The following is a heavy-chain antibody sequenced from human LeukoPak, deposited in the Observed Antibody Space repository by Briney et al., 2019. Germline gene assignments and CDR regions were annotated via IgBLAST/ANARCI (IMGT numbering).Heavy chain of an antibody. CDR2: INPNSGGT. CDR1: GYTFTGYY. V-gene: IGHV1-2*02. Sequence: AASVKVSCKASGYTFTGYYMHWVRQAPGQGLEWMGWINPNSGGTNYAQKFQGRVTMTRDTSISTAYMELRSLRSDDTAVYYCARDRWVATSPTPNDYWGQGTLVTVSS. J-gene: IGHJ4*02. D-gene: IGHD5-24*01. CDR3: ARDRWVATSPTPNDY.